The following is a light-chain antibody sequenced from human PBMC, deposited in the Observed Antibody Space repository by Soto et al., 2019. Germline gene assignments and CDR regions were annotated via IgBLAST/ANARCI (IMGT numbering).Light chain of an antibody. CDR3: QQYDDWPLT. CDR2: DAF. CDR1: ENVKTR. J-gene: IGKJ4*01. Sequence: EKVMTQSPATLSVSPGERATLSCRASENVKTRLAWHQQKSGQAPRLLIYDAFTRATGIPARFSGSASGTEFTFTISSLQSEDSAVYYCQQYDDWPLTFGGGTKVDIK. V-gene: IGKV3-15*01.